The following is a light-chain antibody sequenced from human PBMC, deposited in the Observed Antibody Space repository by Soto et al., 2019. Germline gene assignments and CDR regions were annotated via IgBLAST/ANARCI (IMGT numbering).Light chain of an antibody. CDR1: QSVAGNS. V-gene: IGKV3-20*01. CDR2: GAS. J-gene: IGKJ2*01. CDR3: QQYGSSRDT. Sequence: EIVLTQSPVTLSLSPGERATLSCRASQSVAGNSLAWYRHKPGQAPKLVIYGASSRSAGVPDRFVGSESGTDFTLTISRLEPEDFAVYYCQQYGSSRDTFGQGTKLEIK.